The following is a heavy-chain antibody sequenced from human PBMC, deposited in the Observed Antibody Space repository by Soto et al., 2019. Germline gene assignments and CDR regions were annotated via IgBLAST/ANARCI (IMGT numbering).Heavy chain of an antibody. CDR2: SDYSVGT. V-gene: IGHV4-39*01. D-gene: IGHD3-3*01. J-gene: IGHJ6*02. CDR1: GGSISSSSYY. CDR3: ARRNRKDFWSGYPYYYGMDV. Sequence: SETLSLTCTVSGGSISSSSYYVGVIRQPPGKGLEGMGSSDYSVGTYYNPSVKSRVTISVDTSKNQFSLKLSSVTAADTAVYYCARRNRKDFWSGYPYYYGMDVWGQGTTVTVSS.